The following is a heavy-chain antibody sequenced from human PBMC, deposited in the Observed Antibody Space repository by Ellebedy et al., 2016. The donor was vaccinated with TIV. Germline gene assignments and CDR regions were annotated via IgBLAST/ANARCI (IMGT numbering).Heavy chain of an antibody. CDR1: GFTFSSYA. J-gene: IGHJ4*02. CDR3: AKDGSYVLFGY. CDR2: ISGSGGST. Sequence: GESLKISCAASGFTFSSYAMSWVRQAPGKGLEWVSAISGSGGSTYYADSVKGRFTISRDNSKNTLYLQMNSLRAEDTAVYYCAKDGSYVLFGYWGQGTLVTVSS. D-gene: IGHD1-26*01. V-gene: IGHV3-23*01.